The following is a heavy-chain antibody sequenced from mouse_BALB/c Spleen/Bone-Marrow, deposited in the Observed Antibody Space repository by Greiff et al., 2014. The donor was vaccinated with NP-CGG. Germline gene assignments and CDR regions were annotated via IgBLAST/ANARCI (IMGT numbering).Heavy chain of an antibody. CDR3: ATTSKPAIDY. J-gene: IGHJ4*01. Sequence: QVQLQQSGAELVRPGASVKLSCKTSGYIFTSYWIHWIKQRSGQGLEWIARIYPGTGSNYYNEKFKGKATLTADKSSSTAYMQLSSPKSEDVAVYFFATTSKPAIDYWGQGTSVTVSS. CDR2: IYPGTGSN. V-gene: IGHV1S132*01. CDR1: GYIFTSYW. D-gene: IGHD2-5*01.